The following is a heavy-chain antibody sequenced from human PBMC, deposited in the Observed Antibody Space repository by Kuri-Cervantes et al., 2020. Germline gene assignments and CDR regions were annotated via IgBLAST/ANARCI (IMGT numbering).Heavy chain of an antibody. J-gene: IGHJ4*02. CDR1: GGSVSSGSYY. CDR2: IYYSGSN. CDR3: ARDGPVGRYDY. V-gene: IGHV4-61*01. D-gene: IGHD3-10*01. Sequence: SESLTLTCTVSGGSVSSGSYYWSWLRQPPGKGLEWIGYIYYSGSNNYNSSLRSRVTISVDTSKNQFSLKLSSVAAADTAVYYCARDGPVGRYDYWGQGTLVTVSS.